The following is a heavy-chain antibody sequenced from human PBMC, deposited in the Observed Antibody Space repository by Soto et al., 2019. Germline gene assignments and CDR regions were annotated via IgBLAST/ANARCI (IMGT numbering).Heavy chain of an antibody. J-gene: IGHJ5*02. CDR1: GYSINSYS. Sequence: SETLSLTCTVSGYSINSYSWTWIRQPPGKGLEWIGYIYDSGSTNYNPSLKSRVTISVDTSKNQFSLKLTSVTAADTAMYYCAREAGVRSPFDPWGQGTLVTVSS. V-gene: IGHV4-59*01. CDR2: IYDSGST. CDR3: AREAGVRSPFDP. D-gene: IGHD4-17*01.